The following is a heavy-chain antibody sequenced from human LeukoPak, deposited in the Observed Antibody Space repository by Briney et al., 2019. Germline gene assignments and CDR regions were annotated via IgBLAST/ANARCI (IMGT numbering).Heavy chain of an antibody. CDR3: ARDMNPTYYYDSSGYYPDLDY. D-gene: IGHD3-22*01. J-gene: IGHJ4*02. Sequence: GASVKVSCKASGGTFSSYAISWVRQAPGQGLEWMGGIIPIFGTANYAQKFQGRVTITADESTSTAYMELSSLRSEDTAVYYCARDMNPTYYYDSSGYYPDLDYWGQGTLVTVSS. V-gene: IGHV1-69*13. CDR2: IIPIFGTA. CDR1: GGTFSSYA.